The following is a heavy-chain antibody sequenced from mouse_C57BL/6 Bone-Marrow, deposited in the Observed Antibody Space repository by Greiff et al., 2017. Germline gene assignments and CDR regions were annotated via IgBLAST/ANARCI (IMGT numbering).Heavy chain of an antibody. CDR2: INPGSGGT. Sequence: QVQLQQSGAELVRPGTSVKVSCKASGYAFTNYLIEWVKQRPGQGLEWIGVINPGSGGTNYNERFKGKATLTADKSSSTAYMQLSSLTSEDSAVFFCARLRDGYFPWFAYWGQGTLVTVSA. J-gene: IGHJ3*01. V-gene: IGHV1-54*01. CDR1: GYAFTNYL. D-gene: IGHD2-3*01. CDR3: ARLRDGYFPWFAY.